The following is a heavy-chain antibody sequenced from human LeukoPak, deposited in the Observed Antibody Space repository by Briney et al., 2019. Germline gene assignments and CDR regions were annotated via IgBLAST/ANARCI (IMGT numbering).Heavy chain of an antibody. Sequence: GGSLRLPCAASGFTFSSYAMHWVRQAPGKGLEWVAVISYDGSNKYYTDSVKGRFTISRDNSMHTLYLQMNSLRADDTAVYYCARDVGAAAVLNRFDPWGQGTLVTVSS. CDR3: ARDVGAAAVLNRFDP. V-gene: IGHV3-30-3*01. J-gene: IGHJ5*02. CDR2: ISYDGSNK. D-gene: IGHD6-13*01. CDR1: GFTFSSYA.